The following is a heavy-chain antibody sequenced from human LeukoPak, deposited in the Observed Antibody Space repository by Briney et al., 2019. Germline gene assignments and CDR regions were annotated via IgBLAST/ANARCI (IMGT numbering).Heavy chain of an antibody. Sequence: PGGSLRLSCAASGFTFSSYWMHWVRRAPGKGLVWVSRINSDGSSTSYADSVKGRFTISRDNAKNTLYLQMNSLRAEDTAVYYCARSLIVGATAVDYWGQGTLVTVSS. D-gene: IGHD1-26*01. J-gene: IGHJ4*02. CDR3: ARSLIVGATAVDY. V-gene: IGHV3-74*01. CDR1: GFTFSSYW. CDR2: INSDGSST.